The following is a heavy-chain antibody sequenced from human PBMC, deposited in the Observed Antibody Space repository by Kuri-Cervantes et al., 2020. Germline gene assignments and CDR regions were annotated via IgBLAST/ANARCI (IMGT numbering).Heavy chain of an antibody. V-gene: IGHV3-11*04. J-gene: IGHJ5*02. CDR3: AKDSLYCSSTSCSNWFDP. Sequence: GESLKISCAASGFTFSDYYMSWIRQAPGKGLEWVSYISSSGSTIYYADSVKGRFTISRDNAKNSLYLQMNSLRAEDTAVYYCAKDSLYCSSTSCSNWFDPWGQGTLVTVSS. CDR2: ISSSGSTI. CDR1: GFTFSDYY. D-gene: IGHD2-2*01.